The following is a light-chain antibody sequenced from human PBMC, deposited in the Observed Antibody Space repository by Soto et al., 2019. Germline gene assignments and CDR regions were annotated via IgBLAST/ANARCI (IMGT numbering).Light chain of an antibody. CDR1: SGHSSYA. CDR3: QTWGTGIWV. J-gene: IGLJ3*02. CDR2: LNSDGSH. V-gene: IGLV4-69*01. Sequence: QPVLTQSPSASASLGASVKLTCTLSSGHSSYAIAWHQQQPEKGPRYLMKLNSDGSHSKGDGIPDRFSGSSSGAERYLTSSSLQSEDEADYDCQTWGTGIWVCGGGTKLTVL.